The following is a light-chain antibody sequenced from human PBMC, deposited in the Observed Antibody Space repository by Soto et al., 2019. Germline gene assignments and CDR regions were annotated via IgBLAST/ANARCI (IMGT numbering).Light chain of an antibody. Sequence: QSVLTRPRSVSGAAGQAVTISCTGTSSDVGAYNYVSWYQQHPAKAPNLMIYDVSKRPSGVPDRFSGSKSGNTASLTISGLQAEDEGDYYCCSYTNSAYVFGTGTKVTVL. CDR3: CSYTNSAYV. CDR1: SSDVGAYNY. J-gene: IGLJ1*01. CDR2: DVS. V-gene: IGLV2-11*01.